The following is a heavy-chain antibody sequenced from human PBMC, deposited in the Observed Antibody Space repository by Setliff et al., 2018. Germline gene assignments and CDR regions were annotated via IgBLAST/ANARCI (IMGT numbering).Heavy chain of an antibody. V-gene: IGHV1-69*10. J-gene: IGHJ3*02. CDR3: ATTRDDSSGYLLGIFAFDI. CDR1: VGTFSSYA. CDR2: IIPILGIA. D-gene: IGHD3-22*01. Sequence: SVKVSCKASVGTFSSYAISWVRQAPGQGLEWMGGIIPILGIANYAQKFQGRVTITADESTSTAYMELSSLRSEDTAVYYCATTRDDSSGYLLGIFAFDIWGQGTMVTVSS.